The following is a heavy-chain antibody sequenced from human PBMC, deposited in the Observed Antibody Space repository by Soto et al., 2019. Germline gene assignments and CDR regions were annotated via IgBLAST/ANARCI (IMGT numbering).Heavy chain of an antibody. D-gene: IGHD1-1*01. V-gene: IGHV1-69*12. J-gene: IGHJ6*02. CDR2: IMPVFPTP. Sequence: QVQLVQSGAEVKKPGSSVKVSCKASGGTFSTSAISWVRQAPGQGLEWVGGIMPVFPTPDYAQNFQGRVTITADESTTTAYLELTSLTADDTAVYYCARDKDRLQLGGNYYYILDVWCQGTAITVSS. CDR3: ARDKDRLQLGGNYYYILDV. CDR1: GGTFSTSA.